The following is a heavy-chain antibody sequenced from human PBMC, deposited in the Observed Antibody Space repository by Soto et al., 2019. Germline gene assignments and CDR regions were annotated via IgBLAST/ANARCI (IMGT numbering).Heavy chain of an antibody. V-gene: IGHV4-59*11. CDR2: IYYSGST. D-gene: IGHD1-26*01. Sequence: SRTVSGGSICRQYGRWILQPPGKGLEWIGYIYYSGSTNYNPSLKSRVTISVDTSKNQFSLKLSSVTAADTAVYYCARVSPRGRYYFPLDIWGQGTIVTASS. CDR1: GGSICRQY. J-gene: IGHJ3*02. CDR3: ARVSPRGRYYFPLDI.